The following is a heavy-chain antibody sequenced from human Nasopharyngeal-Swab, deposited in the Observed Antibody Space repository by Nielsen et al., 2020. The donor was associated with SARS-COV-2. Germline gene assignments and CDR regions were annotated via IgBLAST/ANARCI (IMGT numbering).Heavy chain of an antibody. Sequence: GESLKISCAASGFTFSSYWMSWVRQAPGKGLGWVANIKQDGSEKYYVDSVKGRFTIFRDNAKNSLYLQMNSLRAEDTAVYYCARDSDIPYSGYGMDVWGQGTTVTVSS. CDR3: ARDSDIPYSGYGMDV. V-gene: IGHV3-7*01. CDR1: GFTFSSYW. CDR2: IKQDGSEK. J-gene: IGHJ6*02. D-gene: IGHD6-13*01.